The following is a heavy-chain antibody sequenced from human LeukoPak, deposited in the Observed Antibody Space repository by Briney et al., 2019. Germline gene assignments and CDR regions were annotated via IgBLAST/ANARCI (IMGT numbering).Heavy chain of an antibody. D-gene: IGHD4-17*01. CDR2: FYHNGDT. J-gene: IGHJ4*02. CDR1: GYSISSSYY. V-gene: IGHV4-38-2*02. CDR3: ARGLITVTIDY. Sequence: SETLSLTCTVSGYSISSSYYWAWIRQPPGKGLEWIGSFYHNGDTYYNPSLKSRVTISVDTSKNQFSLKLSSVTAADTAVYYCARGLITVTIDYWGQGTLVTVSS.